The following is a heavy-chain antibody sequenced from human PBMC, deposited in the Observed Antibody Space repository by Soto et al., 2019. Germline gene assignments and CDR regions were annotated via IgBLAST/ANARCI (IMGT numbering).Heavy chain of an antibody. CDR3: ARDTGTTRAPGRY. D-gene: IGHD4-4*01. CDR1: GFTFSSYG. Sequence: GGSLRLCCAASGFTFSSYGMHWVRQAPGKGLEWVAVIWYDGSNKYYADSVKGRFTISRDNSKNTLYLQMNSLRAEDTAVYYCARDTGTTRAPGRYWGQGTLVTVSS. V-gene: IGHV3-33*01. CDR2: IWYDGSNK. J-gene: IGHJ4*02.